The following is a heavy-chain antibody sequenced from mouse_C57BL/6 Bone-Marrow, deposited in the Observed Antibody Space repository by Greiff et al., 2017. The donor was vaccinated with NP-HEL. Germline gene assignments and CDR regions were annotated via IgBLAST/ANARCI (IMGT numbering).Heavy chain of an antibody. Sequence: VQLQQPGAELVKPGASVKLSCKASGYTFTSYWMHWVKQRPGQGLEWIGMIHPNSGSTNYNEKFKSKATLTVDKSTSPAYMQLSSLTSEDSAVYYCARYYGSSPPFAYWGQGTLVTVSA. D-gene: IGHD1-1*01. V-gene: IGHV1-64*01. J-gene: IGHJ3*01. CDR1: GYTFTSYW. CDR2: IHPNSGST. CDR3: ARYYGSSPPFAY.